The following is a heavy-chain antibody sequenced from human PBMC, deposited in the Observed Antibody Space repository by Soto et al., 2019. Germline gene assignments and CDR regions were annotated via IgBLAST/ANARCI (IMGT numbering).Heavy chain of an antibody. V-gene: IGHV4-59*01. Sequence: SETLSLTCTVSSGSINSYYWSWIRQPPGKGLEWLGYIYYSGATDYNPSLKSRVTISVDTSKNQFSLELTSVTAADTAMYYCARYSSSSYKGLQFRDAFDIWGQGTMVTVS. D-gene: IGHD5-12*01. CDR1: SGSINSYY. CDR2: IYYSGAT. CDR3: ARYSSSSYKGLQFRDAFDI. J-gene: IGHJ3*02.